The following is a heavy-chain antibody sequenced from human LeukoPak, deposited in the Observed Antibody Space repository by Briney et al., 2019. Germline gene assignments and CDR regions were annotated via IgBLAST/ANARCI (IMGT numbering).Heavy chain of an antibody. V-gene: IGHV4-4*07. CDR1: GGSISSYY. CDR3: ARDSSGWYEGNYFDY. D-gene: IGHD6-19*01. J-gene: IGHJ4*02. CDR2: IYTSGST. Sequence: PSETLSLTCTVSGGSISSYYRSWIRQPAGKGLEWIGRIYTSGSTNYNPSLKSRVTMSVDTSKNQFSLKLSSVTAADTAVYYCARDSSGWYEGNYFDYWGQGTLVTVSS.